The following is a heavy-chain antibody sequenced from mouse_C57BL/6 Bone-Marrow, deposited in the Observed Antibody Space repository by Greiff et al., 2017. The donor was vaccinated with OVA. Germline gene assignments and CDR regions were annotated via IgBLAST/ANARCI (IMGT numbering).Heavy chain of an antibody. Sequence: QVQLQQPGAELVMPGASVKLSCKASGYTFTSYWMHWVKQRPGQGLEWIGEIDPSDSYTNYNQKFKGKSTLTVDKSSSTAYMQLSSLTSEDSAVYYCARAVYYYGSSPWWYFDVWGTGTTVTVSS. D-gene: IGHD1-1*01. V-gene: IGHV1-69*01. CDR1: GYTFTSYW. J-gene: IGHJ1*03. CDR2: IDPSDSYT. CDR3: ARAVYYYGSSPWWYFDV.